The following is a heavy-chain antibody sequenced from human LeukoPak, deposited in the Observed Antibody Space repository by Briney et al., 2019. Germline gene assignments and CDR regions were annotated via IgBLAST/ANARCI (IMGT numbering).Heavy chain of an antibody. V-gene: IGHV5-51*01. CDR3: ARHCHYDLWSGYQDDAFDI. D-gene: IGHD3-3*01. CDR1: GYSFTSYW. Sequence: GESLKISCKGSGYSFTSYWIGWVRQMPGKGLEWMGIIYPGDSDTRYSPSFQGQVTISADKSISTAYLQWSSLKASDTAMYYCARHCHYDLWSGYQDDAFDIWGQGTMVTVSS. CDR2: IYPGDSDT. J-gene: IGHJ3*02.